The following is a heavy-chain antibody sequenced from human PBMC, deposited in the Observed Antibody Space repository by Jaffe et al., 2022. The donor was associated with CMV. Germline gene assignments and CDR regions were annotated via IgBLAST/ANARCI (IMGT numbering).Heavy chain of an antibody. CDR2: IYYSGDT. D-gene: IGHD3-3*01. CDR3: ARSKIFGVAVFPFDP. CDR1: GDSMRRSEW. Sequence: QVQLQESGPGLVKPSGTLSLTCAVSGDSMRRSEWWSWVRQSPGKGLEWIGDIYYSGDTKYNPSLKSRVTISLDMSKKQFSLKLTSVTAADTAVYYCARSKIFGVAVFPFDPWGQGILVSVSS. J-gene: IGHJ5*02. V-gene: IGHV4-4*02.